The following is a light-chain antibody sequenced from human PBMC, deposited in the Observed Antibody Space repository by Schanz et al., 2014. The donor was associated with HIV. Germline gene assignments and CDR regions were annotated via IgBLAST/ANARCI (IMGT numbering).Light chain of an antibody. J-gene: IGLJ2*01. Sequence: QSVLTQPPSASGTPGQRVTISCSGSSSNVGTNYVFWYQQFPGTAPKLLIYRNNQRPSGVPDRFSGFKSGTLASLAISGLRSDDEADYYCAAWDDGLSGRVFGGGTKLTVL. CDR2: RNN. CDR3: AAWDDGLSGRV. CDR1: SSNVGTNY. V-gene: IGLV1-47*01.